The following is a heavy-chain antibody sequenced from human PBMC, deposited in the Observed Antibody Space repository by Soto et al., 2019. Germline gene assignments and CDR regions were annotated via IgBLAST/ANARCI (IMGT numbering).Heavy chain of an antibody. CDR1: GGSFSGYY. CDR2: INHSGST. CDR3: ARGSRGMVRGVIQPSYYYYYGMDV. J-gene: IGHJ6*02. V-gene: IGHV4-34*01. Sequence: SETLSLTCAVYGGSFSGYYWSWIRQPPGKGLEWIGEINHSGSTNYNPSLKSRVTISVDTSKNQFSLKLSSVTAADTAVYYCARGSRGMVRGVIQPSYYYYYGMDVWGPGTTVNVSS. D-gene: IGHD3-10*01.